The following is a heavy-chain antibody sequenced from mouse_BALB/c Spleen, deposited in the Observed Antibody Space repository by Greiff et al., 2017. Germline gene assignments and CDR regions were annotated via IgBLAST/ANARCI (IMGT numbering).Heavy chain of an antibody. V-gene: IGHV5-6-5*01. Sequence: EVQLVESGGGLVKPGGSLKLSCAASGFTFSSYAMSWVRQTPEKRLEWVASISSGGSTYYPDSVKGRFTISRDNARNILYLQMSSLRSEDTAMYYCARGPRGGYFDYWGQGTTLTVSS. J-gene: IGHJ2*01. CDR1: GFTFSSYA. CDR3: ARGPRGGYFDY. CDR2: ISSGGST.